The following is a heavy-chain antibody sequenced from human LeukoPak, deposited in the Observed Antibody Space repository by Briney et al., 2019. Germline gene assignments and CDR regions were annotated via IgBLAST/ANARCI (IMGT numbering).Heavy chain of an antibody. CDR1: GYTFTGYY. CDR3: ARGGATYYYDSSGYYYLDY. Sequence: ASVKVSCKASGYTFTGYYMHWVRPAPGQGLEWMGWINPNSGGTNYAQKFQGRVTMTRDTFISTAYMELSRLRSDDTAVYYCARGGATYYYDSSGYYYLDYWGQGTLVTVSS. CDR2: INPNSGGT. J-gene: IGHJ4*02. D-gene: IGHD3-22*01. V-gene: IGHV1-2*02.